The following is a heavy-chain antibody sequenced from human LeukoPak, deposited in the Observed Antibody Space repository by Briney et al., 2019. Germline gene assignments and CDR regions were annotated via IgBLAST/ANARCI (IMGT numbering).Heavy chain of an antibody. CDR3: ARGYYHFDGSGYFDM. CDR1: RFTFLNYA. Sequence: GRSLRLSCAASRFTFLNYAVNWVRQAPGKGLEWVAIISYDGRNEYYAESVEGRFTISRDTSRNMIPLQMNSLRPEDTAVYYCARGYYHFDGSGYFDMWGQGTLVTVSS. D-gene: IGHD3-22*01. CDR2: ISYDGRNE. J-gene: IGHJ4*02. V-gene: IGHV3-30*14.